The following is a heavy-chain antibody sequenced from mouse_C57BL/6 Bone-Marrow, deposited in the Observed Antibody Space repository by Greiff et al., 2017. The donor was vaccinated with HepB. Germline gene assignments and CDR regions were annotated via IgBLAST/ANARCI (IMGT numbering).Heavy chain of an antibody. Sequence: VQLQQSGPELVKPGASVKIPCKASGYTFTSYWITWVKQRPGQGLEWIGDIYPGSGSTNYNEKFKSKATLTVDTSSSTAYMQLSSLTSEDSAVYYCVLLLSYAMDYWGQGTSVTVSS. V-gene: IGHV1-55*01. CDR1: GYTFTSYW. CDR3: VLLLSYAMDY. CDR2: IYPGSGST. D-gene: IGHD1-1*01. J-gene: IGHJ4*01.